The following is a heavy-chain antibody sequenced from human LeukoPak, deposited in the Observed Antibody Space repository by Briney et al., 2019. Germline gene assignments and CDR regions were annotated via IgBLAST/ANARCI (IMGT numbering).Heavy chain of an antibody. D-gene: IGHD1-26*01. J-gene: IGHJ3*02. CDR3: ARVSGSYFPLDAFDI. V-gene: IGHV7-4-1*02. Sequence: ASVTVSCMASGYTFTSYAMNWVRQAPGQGLEWMGWINTNTGNPTYAQGFTGRFVFSLDTSVSTAYLQISSLKAEDTAVYYCARVSGSYFPLDAFDIWGQGTMVTVSS. CDR1: GYTFTSYA. CDR2: INTNTGNP.